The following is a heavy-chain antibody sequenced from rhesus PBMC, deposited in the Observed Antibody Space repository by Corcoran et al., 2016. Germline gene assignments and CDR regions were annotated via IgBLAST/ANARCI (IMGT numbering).Heavy chain of an antibody. J-gene: IGHJ4*01. V-gene: IGHV4-80*01. CDR1: GGSFSSNW. CDR2: VNGNSGVT. D-gene: IGHD6-37*01. CDR3: VRPSYDTGWSDY. Sequence: QVQLQESGPGLVKPSETLALTCVVSGGSFSSNWCSWIRHSPGRGLEWIGEVNGNSGVTNYNPSLKGRVTISNDASKSQFSLRLNSVTAADTAVYYCVRPSYDTGWSDYWGQGVLVTVSS.